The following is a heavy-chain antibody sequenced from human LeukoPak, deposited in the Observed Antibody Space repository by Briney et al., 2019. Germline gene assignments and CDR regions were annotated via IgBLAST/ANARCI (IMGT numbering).Heavy chain of an antibody. J-gene: IGHJ4*02. Sequence: GGSLRLSCAASGFTFSSYAMHWVRQAPGKGLEWVAVISYDGSNKYYADSVKGRFTISRDNSKNTLYLQMNSLRAEDTAVYYCARDRNYDYVWGSYRSSHFDYWGQGTLVTVSS. CDR3: ARDRNYDYVWGSYRSSHFDY. CDR2: ISYDGSNK. V-gene: IGHV3-30-3*01. CDR1: GFTFSSYA. D-gene: IGHD3-16*02.